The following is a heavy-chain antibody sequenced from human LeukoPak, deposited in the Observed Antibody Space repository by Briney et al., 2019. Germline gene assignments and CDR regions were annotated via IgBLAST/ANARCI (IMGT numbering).Heavy chain of an antibody. Sequence: GESLRLSCAASGFTFSNFDMHWVRQAPGKGLEWVAIISYDGSNKYYADSVKGRFTISRDNSKNTLYLQVNGLRAEDTAVYYCAKNGGSGFYFDYWGQGTLVTVSS. CDR3: AKNGGSGFYFDY. V-gene: IGHV3-30*18. CDR1: GFTFSNFD. CDR2: ISYDGSNK. J-gene: IGHJ4*02. D-gene: IGHD6-19*01.